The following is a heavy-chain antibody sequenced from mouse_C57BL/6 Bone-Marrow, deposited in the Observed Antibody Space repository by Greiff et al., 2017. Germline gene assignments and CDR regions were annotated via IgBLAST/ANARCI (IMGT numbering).Heavy chain of an antibody. CDR2: ISNGGGST. CDR3: ARHGEVAY. J-gene: IGHJ3*01. CDR1: GFTFSDYY. V-gene: IGHV5-12*01. Sequence: EVKLVESGGGLVQPGGSLKLSCAASGFTFSDYYMYWVRQTPETRLEWVAYISNGGGSTYYPDTVKGRFTISRDNAKNTLYLQMSRLKSEDTAMYYCARHGEVAYWGQGTLVTVSA.